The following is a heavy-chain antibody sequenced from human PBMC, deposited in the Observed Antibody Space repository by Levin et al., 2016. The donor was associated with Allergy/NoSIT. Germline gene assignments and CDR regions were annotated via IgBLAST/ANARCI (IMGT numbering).Heavy chain of an antibody. Sequence: WIRQPPGKGLEWVSYISSSGSTIYYADSVKGRFTISRDNAKNSLYLQMNSLRAEDTAVYYCARDGSGYGLSRGSSPRVYYYYGMDVWGQGTTVTVSS. D-gene: IGHD5-12*01. CDR2: ISSSGSTI. CDR3: ARDGSGYGLSRGSSPRVYYYYGMDV. V-gene: IGHV3-11*01. J-gene: IGHJ6*02.